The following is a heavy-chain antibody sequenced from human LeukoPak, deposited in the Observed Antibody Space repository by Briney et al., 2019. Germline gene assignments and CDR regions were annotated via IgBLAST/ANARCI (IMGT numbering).Heavy chain of an antibody. CDR3: ARDGLYCSSTSCSNAFYYYYGMDV. V-gene: IGHV3-48*03. J-gene: IGHJ6*02. CDR1: GFTFSSYE. Sequence: PGGSLRLSCAASGFTFSSYEMNWVRQAPGKGLEWVSYISSSGSTIYYADSVEGRFTISRDNAKNSLYLQMNSLRAEDTAVYYCARDGLYCSSTSCSNAFYYYYGMDVWGQGTTVTVSS. CDR2: ISSSGSTI. D-gene: IGHD2-2*01.